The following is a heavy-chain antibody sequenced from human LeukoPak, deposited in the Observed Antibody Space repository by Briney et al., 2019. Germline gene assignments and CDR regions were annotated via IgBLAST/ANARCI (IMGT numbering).Heavy chain of an antibody. J-gene: IGHJ6*02. CDR2: ISPSSSYI. CDR1: GFAFSSYS. CDR3: ARASMDV. V-gene: IGHV3-21*01. Sequence: PGGSLRLSCAASGFAFSSYSMNWVRQAPGKGLEWVSSISPSSSYIYYADSVRGRFTISRDNAKNSLFLQMNSLRVEDTAVYYCARASMDVWGQGTTVTVSS.